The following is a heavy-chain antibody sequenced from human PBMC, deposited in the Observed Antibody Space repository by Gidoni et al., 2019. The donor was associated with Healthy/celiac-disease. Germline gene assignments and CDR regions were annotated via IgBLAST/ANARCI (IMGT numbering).Heavy chain of an antibody. CDR3: ARDMRRYCSGGSCYHDAFDI. D-gene: IGHD2-15*01. CDR1: GFTFSDYY. Sequence: QVQLVESGGGLVKPGGSLRLSCAASGFTFSDYYMSWIRQAPGKGLEWVSYISSSSSYTNYADSVKGRFTISRDNAKNSLYLQMNSLRAEDTAVYYCARDMRRYCSGGSCYHDAFDIWGQGTMVTVSS. CDR2: ISSSSSYT. V-gene: IGHV3-11*06. J-gene: IGHJ3*02.